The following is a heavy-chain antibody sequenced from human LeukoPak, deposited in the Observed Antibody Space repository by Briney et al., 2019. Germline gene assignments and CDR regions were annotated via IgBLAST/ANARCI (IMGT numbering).Heavy chain of an antibody. V-gene: IGHV3-48*02. J-gene: IGHJ4*02. D-gene: IGHD3-22*01. CDR1: GFTFRSYA. Sequence: GGSLRLSCAASGFTFRSYAMSWIRQAPGKGLEWVSYISVSGGVRSYADSVKGRFTISRDDARNSPYLQMNSLKDEDTAVYYCARDRGYFYDQLDYWGQGTLVTVSS. CDR2: ISVSGGVR. CDR3: ARDRGYFYDQLDY.